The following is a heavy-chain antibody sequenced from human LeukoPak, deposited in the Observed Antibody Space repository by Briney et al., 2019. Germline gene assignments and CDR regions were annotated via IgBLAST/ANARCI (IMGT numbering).Heavy chain of an antibody. J-gene: IGHJ6*02. CDR1: GFIFTNYF. V-gene: IGHV3-7*01. D-gene: IGHD2-2*01. CDR2: IKHDGSEK. CDR3: ARYGPAAKYYYYGMDV. Sequence: PGGSLRLSCAASGFIFTNYFMSWVRQAPGKGLEWVASIKHDGSEKYYADSVKGRFTISRDNSKNTLYLQKNSLRAEDTAVYYCARYGPAAKYYYYGMDVWGQGTTVTVSS.